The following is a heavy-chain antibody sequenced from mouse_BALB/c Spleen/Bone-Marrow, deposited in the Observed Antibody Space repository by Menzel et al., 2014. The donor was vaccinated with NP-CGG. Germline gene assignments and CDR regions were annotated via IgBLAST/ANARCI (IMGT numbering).Heavy chain of an antibody. Sequence: DVQLQESGPELVKPGASMKISCKASGYSFTGYTMNWVKQSHGKNLEWIGLINPYNGGTSYNQKFKGKATLTVDKSSSTAYMELRNLTSEDSAVYDCARGGLRQGGDYWGQGTTLTVSS. CDR3: ARGGLRQGGDY. D-gene: IGHD2-2*01. CDR1: GYSFTGYT. J-gene: IGHJ2*01. V-gene: IGHV1-18*01. CDR2: INPYNGGT.